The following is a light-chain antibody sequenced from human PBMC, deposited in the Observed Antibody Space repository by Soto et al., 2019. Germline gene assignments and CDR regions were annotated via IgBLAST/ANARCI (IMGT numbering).Light chain of an antibody. Sequence: DIQMTQSPSTLSAYVGDRVTFTCRASQSISTWLAWYQQKPGKAPKLLIYDASSLQSDVPSRFSGSGSGTEFTLTISALQTDDFASYYCQQYMNYATFAQGTKVEIK. CDR3: QQYMNYAT. V-gene: IGKV1-5*01. CDR1: QSISTW. J-gene: IGKJ1*01. CDR2: DAS.